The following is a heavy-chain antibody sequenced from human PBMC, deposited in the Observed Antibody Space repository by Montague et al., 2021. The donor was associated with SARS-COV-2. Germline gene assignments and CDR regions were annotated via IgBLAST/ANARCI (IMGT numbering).Heavy chain of an antibody. CDR3: AGDCAYYDILTGYSPKGGFDY. J-gene: IGHJ4*02. Sequence: SLRLSCAASGFTFSSYEMNWVRQAPGKGLEWVSCISSSGSTIYYXDSVKGRFTISRDNAKNSLYLQMNSLRAEDTAVYYCAGDCAYYDILTGYSPKGGFDYWGQGTLVTVSS. D-gene: IGHD3-9*01. V-gene: IGHV3-48*03. CDR2: ISSSGSTI. CDR1: GFTFSSYE.